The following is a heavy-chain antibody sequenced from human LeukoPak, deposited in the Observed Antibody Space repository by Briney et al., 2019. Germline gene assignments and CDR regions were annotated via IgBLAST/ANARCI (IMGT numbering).Heavy chain of an antibody. V-gene: IGHV1-8*01. CDR3: ARGNYDFWSGYYHPYYYYGMDV. CDR2: MNPNSGNT. CDR1: GYTFTSYD. Sequence: ASVKVSCKASGYTFTSYDINWVRQATGQGLEWMGWMNPNSGNTGYAQKFQGRVTMTRNTSISTAHMELSSLRSEDTAVYYCARGNYDFWSGYYHPYYYYGMDVWGQGTTVTVSS. J-gene: IGHJ6*02. D-gene: IGHD3-3*01.